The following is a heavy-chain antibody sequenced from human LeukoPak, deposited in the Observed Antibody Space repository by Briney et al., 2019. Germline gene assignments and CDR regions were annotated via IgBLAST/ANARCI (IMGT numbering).Heavy chain of an antibody. J-gene: IGHJ4*02. CDR1: GYTFTIYA. V-gene: IGHV1-3*01. Sequence: ASVKVSCKATGYTFTIYAMHWVRQAPGQRLEWMGWINACNGNTKYSQTFQGRVTITRDKSASTAYMELSSLRSEDTAVYYCAGDVRSSGGITGTTYQGYWGQGTLVTVSS. CDR2: INACNGNT. CDR3: AGDVRSSGGITGTTYQGY. D-gene: IGHD1-20*01.